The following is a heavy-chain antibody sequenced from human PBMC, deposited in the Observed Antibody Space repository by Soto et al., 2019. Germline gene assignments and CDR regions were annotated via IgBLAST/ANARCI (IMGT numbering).Heavy chain of an antibody. CDR2: VIPILGMA. CDR3: ARGVGSGTYYNQYNWFDP. J-gene: IGHJ5*02. V-gene: IGHV1-69*04. CDR1: GGTFSSYS. Sequence: SVKVSCKASGGTFSSYSFSWVRQAPGQGLEWMGRVIPILGMANYAQKFQGRVTITADKSTSTVYMEMSSLRSEDTAVYYCARGVGSGTYYNQYNWFDPWGQGTLVTVSS. D-gene: IGHD3-10*01.